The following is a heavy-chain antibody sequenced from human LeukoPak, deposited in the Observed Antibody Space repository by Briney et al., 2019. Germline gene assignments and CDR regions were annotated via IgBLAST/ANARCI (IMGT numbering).Heavy chain of an antibody. CDR1: GFIFSSYA. CDR3: AKGSSTYSITSYWYFDL. CDR2: ISGSGGNT. J-gene: IGHJ2*01. D-gene: IGHD6-13*01. V-gene: IGHV3-23*01. Sequence: PGGSLRLSCAASGFIFSSYAMNWVRQAPGKGLEWVSGISGSGGNTYYADSVTGRFTISRDNSKNTLYLQMNSLRAEDTAVYYCAKGSSTYSITSYWYFDLWGRGTLVTVSS.